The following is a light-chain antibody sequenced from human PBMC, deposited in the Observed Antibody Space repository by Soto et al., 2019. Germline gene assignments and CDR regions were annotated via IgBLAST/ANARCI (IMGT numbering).Light chain of an antibody. CDR3: QQYTTYPWT. CDR1: RSISNW. Sequence: DIQLTQSPSTLSASVGYRVTTTCQASRSISNWVAWYQQRPGIAPKLLIFDVSILQSGVPSRFSGSGAATEFTLTISSLQPEDFATYYCQQYTTYPWTFGQGTKVDI. J-gene: IGKJ1*01. CDR2: DVS. V-gene: IGKV1-5*01.